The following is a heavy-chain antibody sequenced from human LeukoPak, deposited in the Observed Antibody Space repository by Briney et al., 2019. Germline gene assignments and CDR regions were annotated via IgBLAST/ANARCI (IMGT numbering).Heavy chain of an antibody. CDR2: IYHSGST. CDR1: GGSISSDGYY. J-gene: IGHJ5*02. V-gene: IGHV4-30-2*01. CDR3: ARAPHSYCNWFDP. Sequence: SQTLSLTCTVSGGSISSDGYYWNWIRQPPGKGLEWIGYIYHSGSTYYSPSLKSRVTISVDRSKNQFSLKLSSVTAADTAVYYCARAPHSYCNWFDPWGQGTLVTVSS. D-gene: IGHD3-10*01.